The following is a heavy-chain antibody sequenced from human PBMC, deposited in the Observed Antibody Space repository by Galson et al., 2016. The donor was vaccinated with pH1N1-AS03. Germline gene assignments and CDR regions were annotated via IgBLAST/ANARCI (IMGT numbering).Heavy chain of an antibody. CDR2: TYYRSKWYN. CDR3: ARDHLGAGPAFAY. J-gene: IGHJ4*02. V-gene: IGHV6-1*01. D-gene: IGHD1-26*01. Sequence: CAISGDSVSSNTAAWNWIRQSPSRGLEWLGRTYYRSKWYNDYAVFVTSRITINPDTSKNQFSLQLYSVTPEDTAVYYCARDHLGAGPAFAYWGQGTLVTVSS. CDR1: GDSVSSNTAA.